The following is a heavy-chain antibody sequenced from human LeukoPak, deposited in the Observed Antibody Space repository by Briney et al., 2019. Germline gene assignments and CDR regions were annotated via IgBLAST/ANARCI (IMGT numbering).Heavy chain of an antibody. D-gene: IGHD3-10*01. V-gene: IGHV3-66*01. Sequence: GGSLRLSCAASGFTVSSNYMSWVRQAPGKGLEWVSVIYSGGSTYYADSVKGRFTISRDNSKNTLYLRMNSLRAEDTAVYYCASTRMVRGGLGYWGQGTLVTVSS. J-gene: IGHJ4*02. CDR2: IYSGGST. CDR1: GFTVSSNY. CDR3: ASTRMVRGGLGY.